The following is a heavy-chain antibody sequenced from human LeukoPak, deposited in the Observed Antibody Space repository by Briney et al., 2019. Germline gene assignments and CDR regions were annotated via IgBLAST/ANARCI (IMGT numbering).Heavy chain of an antibody. V-gene: IGHV3-30*02. CDR2: IRYDGSNK. Sequence: GGTLRLSRAASGFTYRSYGMHGVRQPPAKGLEGVAFIRYDGSNKYYADSVKGRFTNPRDNSKNTLYVQMNTERAEDAAVFFCAKSNSFAPWG. CDR1: GFTYRSYG. CDR3: AKSNSFAP. J-gene: IGHJ5*02.